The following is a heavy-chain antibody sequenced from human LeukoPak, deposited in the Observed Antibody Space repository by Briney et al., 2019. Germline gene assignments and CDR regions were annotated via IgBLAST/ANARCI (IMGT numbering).Heavy chain of an antibody. CDR2: IYYGGST. Sequence: PSETLSLTCTVSGGSISSYYWSWIRQPPGKGLEWIGYIYYGGSTNYNPSLKSRVTISVDTSKNQFSLKLSSVTAADTAVYYCARGTVTAIRPPYFDPWGQGTLVTVSS. D-gene: IGHD2-21*02. V-gene: IGHV4-59*01. J-gene: IGHJ5*02. CDR1: GGSISSYY. CDR3: ARGTVTAIRPPYFDP.